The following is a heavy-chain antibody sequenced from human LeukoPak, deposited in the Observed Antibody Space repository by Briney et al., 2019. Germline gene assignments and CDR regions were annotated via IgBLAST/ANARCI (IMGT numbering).Heavy chain of an antibody. CDR3: ARDDLDYYDSSGYYSHYFDY. V-gene: IGHV3-7*01. CDR2: IKQDGSEK. J-gene: IGHJ4*02. Sequence: PGGSLRLSCAASGFTFSSYWMSWVRQAPGKGLEWVANIKQDGSEKYYVDSVKGRFTISRDNAKNSLYLQMNSLRAEDTAVYYCARDDLDYYDSSGYYSHYFDYWGQGTLVTVSS. D-gene: IGHD3-22*01. CDR1: GFTFSSYW.